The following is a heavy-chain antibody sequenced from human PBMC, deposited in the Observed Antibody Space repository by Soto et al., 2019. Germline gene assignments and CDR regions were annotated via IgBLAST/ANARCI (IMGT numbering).Heavy chain of an antibody. CDR3: AGGAEYYDSSGPAGPDDY. D-gene: IGHD3-22*01. CDR1: GGTFSSYA. J-gene: IGHJ4*02. CDR2: IIPIFGTA. Sequence: QVQLVQSGAEVKKPGSSVKVSCKASGGTFSSYAISWVRQAPGQGLEWMGGIIPIFGTANYAQKFQGRVTLTSDESTSTAYMEMSSLRSEDTAVDYCAGGAEYYDSSGPAGPDDYWGQGTLVTVSS. V-gene: IGHV1-69*01.